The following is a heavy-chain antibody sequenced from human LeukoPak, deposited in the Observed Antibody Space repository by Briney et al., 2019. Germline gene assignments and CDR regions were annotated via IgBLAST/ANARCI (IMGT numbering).Heavy chain of an antibody. J-gene: IGHJ6*03. V-gene: IGHV3-30*03. Sequence: GGSLRLSCAASGFTFSSYGLHWVRQAPGKGLEWVAVISYDGTNKYYADSVKGRFTISRDNSKNTLYLQMNSLRAEDTAVYYCARDSRYCSSTSCYPGYYMDVWGKGTTVTVSS. CDR3: ARDSRYCSSTSCYPGYYMDV. CDR2: ISYDGTNK. CDR1: GFTFSSYG. D-gene: IGHD2-2*01.